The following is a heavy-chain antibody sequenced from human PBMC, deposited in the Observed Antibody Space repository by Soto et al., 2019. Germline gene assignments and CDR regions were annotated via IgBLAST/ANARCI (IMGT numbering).Heavy chain of an antibody. V-gene: IGHV4-39*01. D-gene: IGHD3-9*01. Sequence: SETLSLTCTVSGGSISSTIYYWGWIRQPPGKGLEWIGSIYYSGSTYYNPSLKSRVTISVDTSKNQFSLKLSSVTATDTAVYYCASHEGGFTTGCYYGDAFYIWGQGTMVTVSS. J-gene: IGHJ3*02. CDR3: ASHEGGFTTGCYYGDAFYI. CDR2: IYYSGST. CDR1: GGSISSTIYY.